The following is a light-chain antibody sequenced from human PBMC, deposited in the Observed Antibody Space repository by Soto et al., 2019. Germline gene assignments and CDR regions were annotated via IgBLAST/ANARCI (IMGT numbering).Light chain of an antibody. V-gene: IGLV2-14*01. CDR3: SSYTSSSTLYV. J-gene: IGLJ1*01. CDR2: EVS. CDR1: SXDVGGYNY. Sequence: QSALAQPASVSGSPGQSITISCTGTSXDVGGYNYVSWYQQHPGKAPKLMIFEVSSRPSGVSYRFSGSKSGNTASLTISGLQAEDEADYYCSSYTSSSTLYVFGSGTKVTVL.